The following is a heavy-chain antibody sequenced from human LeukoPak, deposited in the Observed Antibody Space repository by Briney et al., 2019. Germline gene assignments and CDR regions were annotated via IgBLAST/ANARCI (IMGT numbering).Heavy chain of an antibody. Sequence: GASVKVSCKASGGTFSSYAISWVRQAPGQGLEWMGGIIPIFGTANYAQKFQGRVTITADESTSTAYMELSSLRSEDTAVYYCARDDCSSTSCYGEHYYYYYMDVWGKGTTVTVS. D-gene: IGHD2-2*01. CDR1: GGTFSSYA. CDR2: IIPIFGTA. CDR3: ARDDCSSTSCYGEHYYYYYMDV. V-gene: IGHV1-69*13. J-gene: IGHJ6*03.